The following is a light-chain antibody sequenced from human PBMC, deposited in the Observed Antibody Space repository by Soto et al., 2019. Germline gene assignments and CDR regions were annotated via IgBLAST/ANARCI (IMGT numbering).Light chain of an antibody. CDR1: SSDVGGDNF. CDR3: CSYAGSYTVV. Sequence: QSALTQPRSVSGSPGQSVAISCTGTSSDVGGDNFVSWYQQHPGKAPKLMIYDVTKRPSGVPDRFSGSKSGNTASLTISGLQAEDEADYYCCSYAGSYTVVFGGGTKLTVL. CDR2: DVT. J-gene: IGLJ2*01. V-gene: IGLV2-11*01.